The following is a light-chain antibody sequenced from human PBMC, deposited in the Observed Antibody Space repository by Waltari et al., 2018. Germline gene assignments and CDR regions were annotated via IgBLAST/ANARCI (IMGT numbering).Light chain of an antibody. V-gene: IGLV1-44*01. Sequence: QSLLTQPPSASGTPGQTVTISCSGSWSNIGTNVVSWYQQLPGTAPKLLIHSNNQWPSGVPDRCSCSKSGTSASLAISGLQSADEADYYCSAWDDSLNGHVIFGGGTKLTVL. J-gene: IGLJ2*01. CDR2: SNN. CDR1: WSNIGTNV. CDR3: SAWDDSLNGHVI.